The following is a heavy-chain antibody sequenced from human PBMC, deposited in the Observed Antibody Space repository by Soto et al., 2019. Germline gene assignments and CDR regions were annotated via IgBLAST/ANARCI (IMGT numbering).Heavy chain of an antibody. CDR2: IYYSGST. Sequence: QVQLQESGPGLVEPSQTLSLTCTVSGGSISGEGYYWSWIRQYSGRGLEWIGYIYYSGSTYYNPYLKSRVIISVDTSKTQFFLNLSSVTAADTAVYYCARAWPATAGWANWFDRWGQGTLVTVSS. V-gene: IGHV4-31*03. D-gene: IGHD6-13*01. CDR1: GGSISGEGYY. J-gene: IGHJ5*02. CDR3: ARAWPATAGWANWFDR.